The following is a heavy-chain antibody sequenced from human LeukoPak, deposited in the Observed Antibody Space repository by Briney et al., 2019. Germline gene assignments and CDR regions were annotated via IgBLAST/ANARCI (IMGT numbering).Heavy chain of an antibody. Sequence: ASVTVSCKASGYMFTAYHIHWVRQAPGQGLEWMGWINPNNGDTNYAQKFQGRVTMTRDTSISTAYMELSRLRSDDTAVYYCTRETATVTTGFDYWGQGTLVTVSS. CDR3: TRETATVTTGFDY. CDR1: GYMFTAYH. J-gene: IGHJ4*02. D-gene: IGHD4-17*01. CDR2: INPNNGDT. V-gene: IGHV1-2*02.